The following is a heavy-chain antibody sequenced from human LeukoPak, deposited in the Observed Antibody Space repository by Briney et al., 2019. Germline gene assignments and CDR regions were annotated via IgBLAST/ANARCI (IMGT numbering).Heavy chain of an antibody. Sequence: SETLSLTCTVSSGSISSSSSYYWGWIRQPPGKGLEWIGRIYYSGKTYYNPSLKSRVTISVGTSKNQFSLKLSSVTAADTAVYYCARHLKGYCSNGVCSDAFDIWGQGTMVTVSS. CDR2: IYYSGKT. CDR3: ARHLKGYCSNGVCSDAFDI. CDR1: SGSISSSSSYY. D-gene: IGHD2-8*01. J-gene: IGHJ3*02. V-gene: IGHV4-39*01.